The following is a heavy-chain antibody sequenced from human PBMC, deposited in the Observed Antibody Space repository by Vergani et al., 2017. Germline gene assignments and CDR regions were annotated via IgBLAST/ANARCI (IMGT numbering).Heavy chain of an antibody. D-gene: IGHD3-16*01. CDR1: GESFSSFY. Sequence: QVQLQQWGAGVVKPSGTLSLTCAVFGESFSSFYWGWIRQPPGKGLEWIATVFHSGSAYYNPSLRRRVTISVETSKNQFSLRLTTLTAADTAVYYCARQFWVSQGVGAFETWGRGTVVSVSS. CDR2: VFHSGSA. CDR3: ARQFWVSQGVGAFET. J-gene: IGHJ3*02. V-gene: IGHV4-38-2*01.